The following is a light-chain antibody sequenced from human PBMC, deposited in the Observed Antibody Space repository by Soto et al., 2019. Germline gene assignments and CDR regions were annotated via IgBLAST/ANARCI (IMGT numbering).Light chain of an antibody. Sequence: ETVLTQSPATLSLSPGERATLSCRASQSVHTYLAWYQQKAGQAHRLLIYDASNRATGIPARFSGSGSGPDFTLTIRSLEPEDCAVYYCQQRSNWPPYTFGQGTKLEIK. V-gene: IGKV3-11*01. J-gene: IGKJ2*01. CDR3: QQRSNWPPYT. CDR1: QSVHTY. CDR2: DAS.